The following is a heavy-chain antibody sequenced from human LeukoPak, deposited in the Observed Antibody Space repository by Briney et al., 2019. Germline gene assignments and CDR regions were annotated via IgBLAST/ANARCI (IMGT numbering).Heavy chain of an antibody. V-gene: IGHV3-30*02. CDR1: GFTFSSFN. Sequence: GGSLRLSCAASGFTFSSFNMQWVRQAPGKGLEWVASINYDVITTYYRDSVKGRFTISRDNSKNTVYLQMNSLRPEDTAVFYCAKDPVPDGHRPFDAWGQGTMVSVSS. D-gene: IGHD5-24*01. J-gene: IGHJ3*01. CDR2: INYDVITT. CDR3: AKDPVPDGHRPFDA.